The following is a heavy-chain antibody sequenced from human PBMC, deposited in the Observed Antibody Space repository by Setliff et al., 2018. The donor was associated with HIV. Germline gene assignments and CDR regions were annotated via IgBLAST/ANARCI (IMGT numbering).Heavy chain of an antibody. D-gene: IGHD3-9*01. V-gene: IGHV4-31*03. J-gene: IGHJ4*02. CDR3: AKTIGRYFDIFDN. Sequence: SETLSLTCTVTGGSISSGGFYWTWIRQHPGKGMEWVGYIFHGGNTYYNPSLKSRVTTSVDTPKNQFSLKLNSVTAADTAVYYCAKTIGRYFDIFDNWGQGTLVTVSS. CDR2: IFHGGNT. CDR1: GGSISSGGFY.